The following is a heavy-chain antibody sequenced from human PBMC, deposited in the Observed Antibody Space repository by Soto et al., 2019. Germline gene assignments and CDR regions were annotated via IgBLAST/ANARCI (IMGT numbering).Heavy chain of an antibody. D-gene: IGHD6-13*01. J-gene: IGHJ4*02. Sequence: EVQLLESGGGLVQPGGSLRLSCAASGFTFSSYAMSWVRQAPGKGLEWVSAISGSGGSTYYADSVKGRFTISRDNSKHTLDRQMTCLRTEDTGVYYCAKGAGYLAAGGIFYWGQGTLVTVSS. V-gene: IGHV3-23*01. CDR1: GFTFSSYA. CDR2: ISGSGGST. CDR3: AKGAGYLAAGGIFY.